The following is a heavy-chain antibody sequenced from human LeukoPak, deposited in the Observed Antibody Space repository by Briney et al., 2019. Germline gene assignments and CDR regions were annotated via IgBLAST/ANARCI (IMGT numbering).Heavy chain of an antibody. Sequence: GTSLRLSCATSGFTFSHYAFHWVRQAPGKGLEWVALIWYDGSHDTYEDSVKGRFTVSRDNSKNMLYLQMNSLRVEDTAVYFCAKEGDYCSSSGSYKRGTDYWGQGTLVSV. CDR1: GFTFSHYA. CDR2: IWYDGSHD. CDR3: AKEGDYCSSSGSYKRGTDY. V-gene: IGHV3-33*06. J-gene: IGHJ4*02. D-gene: IGHD2-2*02.